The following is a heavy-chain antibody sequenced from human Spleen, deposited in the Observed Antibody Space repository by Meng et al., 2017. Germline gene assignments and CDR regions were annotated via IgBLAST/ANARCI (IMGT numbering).Heavy chain of an antibody. J-gene: IGHJ4*02. D-gene: IGHD6-19*01. Sequence: GESLKISCAASGFTFSSYNMHWVRQTPGEGLVWVSRINTDASITTYADSVKGRFTISRDNAKNSLYLQMNSLRAEDTAVYYCAKDPSSGWYLDYWGQGTLVTVSS. CDR2: INTDASIT. CDR1: GFTFSSYN. V-gene: IGHV3-74*03. CDR3: AKDPSSGWYLDY.